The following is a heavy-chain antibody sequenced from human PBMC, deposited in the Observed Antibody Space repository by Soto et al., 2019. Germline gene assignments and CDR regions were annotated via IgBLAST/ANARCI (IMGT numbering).Heavy chain of an antibody. CDR1: GFTVSINY. J-gene: IGHJ6*02. V-gene: IGHV3-53*01. CDR3: ARDRSVANPRNYYYYGMDV. Sequence: PGGTLSLSCSASGFTVSINYMSWVGRAPVKGLEWVSVIYSGGSTYYADSVKGRFTISRDNSKNTLYLQMNSLRAEDTAVYYCARDRSVANPRNYYYYGMDVWGQGNTVTVSS. CDR2: IYSGGST. D-gene: IGHD2-15*01.